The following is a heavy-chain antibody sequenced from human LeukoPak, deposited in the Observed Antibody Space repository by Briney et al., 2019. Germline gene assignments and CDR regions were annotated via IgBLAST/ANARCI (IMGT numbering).Heavy chain of an antibody. CDR3: AKKSCSSTSCYEDV. CDR2: ISGSGDNT. V-gene: IGHV3-23*01. D-gene: IGHD2-2*01. Sequence: GGSLRLSCAASGFTFSSYAMSWVRQAPGKGLEWVSAISGSGDNTDYTDSVKGRFTISRDNPKNTLYLQMNSLRAEDTAVYYCAKKSCSSTSCYEDVWGKGTTVTVSS. CDR1: GFTFSSYA. J-gene: IGHJ6*04.